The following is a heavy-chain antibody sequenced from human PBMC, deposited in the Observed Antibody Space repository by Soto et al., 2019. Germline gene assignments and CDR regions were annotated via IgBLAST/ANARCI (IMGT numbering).Heavy chain of an antibody. CDR3: ARGRYGDY. CDR1: GYTFTSHG. CDR2: ISAHNGNT. J-gene: IGHJ4*02. V-gene: IGHV1-18*01. D-gene: IGHD1-1*01. Sequence: QVHLVQSGAEVKKPGASVKVSCKSSGYTFTSHGITWVRQAPGQGLEWMGWISAHNGNTDYAQKLQGRVIVTRDTSTSTAYMELRRLRSDDTAVYYCARGRYGDYWGQGAMVTVSS.